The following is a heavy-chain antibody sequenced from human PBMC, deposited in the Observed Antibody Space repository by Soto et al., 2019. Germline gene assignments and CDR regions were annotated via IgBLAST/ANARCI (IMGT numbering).Heavy chain of an antibody. D-gene: IGHD3-10*01. V-gene: IGHV1-3*01. CDR3: AGEPVVPVTITMVRGVPLGV. J-gene: IGHJ6*04. Sequence: ASVKVSCKASGYTFTSYAMHWVRQAPGQRLEWMGWINAGNGNTKYSQKFQGRVTITRDTSASTAYMELSSLRSEDTAVYYCAGEPVVPVTITMVRGVPLGVWGKGTTVTVSS. CDR1: GYTFTSYA. CDR2: INAGNGNT.